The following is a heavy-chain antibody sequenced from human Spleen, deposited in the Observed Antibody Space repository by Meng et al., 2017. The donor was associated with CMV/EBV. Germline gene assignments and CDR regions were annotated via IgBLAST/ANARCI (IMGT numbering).Heavy chain of an antibody. Sequence: GGSLRLSCAASGFSFSIYEMTWVRQAPGKGLEWVSSISSSRSYIHYGDSVKGRCTISRENAKNSLYLQMNTLRAEDTAVYYCARVGGYYDFWSGYPWYFDHWGQGTLVTVSS. CDR1: GFSFSIYE. CDR2: ISSSRSYI. V-gene: IGHV3-21*01. J-gene: IGHJ4*02. CDR3: ARVGGYYDFWSGYPWYFDH. D-gene: IGHD3-3*01.